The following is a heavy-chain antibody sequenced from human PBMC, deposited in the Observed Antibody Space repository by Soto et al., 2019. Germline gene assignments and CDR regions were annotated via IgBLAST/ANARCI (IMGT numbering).Heavy chain of an antibody. Sequence: SETLSLTCTVSGGSISSGGYYWSWIRQHPGKGLEWIGYIYYSGSTYYNPSLKSRVTISVDTSKNQFSLKLSSVTAADTAVYYCARDHITMVRGVTGHYYYGMDVWGQGTTVTVSS. J-gene: IGHJ6*02. V-gene: IGHV4-31*03. CDR1: GGSISSGGYY. CDR2: IYYSGST. CDR3: ARDHITMVRGVTGHYYYGMDV. D-gene: IGHD3-10*01.